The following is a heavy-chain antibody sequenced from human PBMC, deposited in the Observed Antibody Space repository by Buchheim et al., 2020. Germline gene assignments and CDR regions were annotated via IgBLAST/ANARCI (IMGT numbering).Heavy chain of an antibody. CDR2: INHSGST. D-gene: IGHD2-2*01. V-gene: IGHV4-34*01. J-gene: IGHJ6*02. CDR3: ARALCSSTSCYYYYYGMDV. CDR1: GGSFSGYY. Sequence: QVQLQQWGAGLLKPSETLSLTCAVYGGSFSGYYWSWIRQPPGKGLEWIGEINHSGSTNYNPSLKSRVTISVDTSMNQFSLKLSSVTAADTAVYYCARALCSSTSCYYYYYGMDVWGQGTT.